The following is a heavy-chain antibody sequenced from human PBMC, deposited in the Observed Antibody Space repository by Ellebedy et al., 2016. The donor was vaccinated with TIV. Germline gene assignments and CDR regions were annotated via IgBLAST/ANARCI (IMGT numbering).Heavy chain of an antibody. D-gene: IGHD4-17*01. V-gene: IGHV3-7*01. CDR1: GFSFRSYW. CDR3: ATDGSYGDYRSPTHAFEM. Sequence: GESLKISCVGSGFSFRSYWMSWVRQAPGKGLEWVANMRQDGGDKYYVDSVKGRFTISRDNAKSSLFLQMNSLRADDTAVYYCATDGSYGDYRSPTHAFEMWGQGTMVTVSS. CDR2: MRQDGGDK. J-gene: IGHJ3*02.